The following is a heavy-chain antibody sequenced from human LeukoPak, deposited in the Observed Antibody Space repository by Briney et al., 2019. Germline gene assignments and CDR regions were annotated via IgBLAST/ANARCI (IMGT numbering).Heavy chain of an antibody. CDR1: GFSFTSHS. V-gene: IGHV3-7*01. CDR3: ARDLAYSRLDY. D-gene: IGHD5-18*01. J-gene: IGHJ4*02. CDR2: INQDGSEQ. Sequence: GGSLRLSCAASGFSFTSHSMTWVRQPPGKGLEWVANINQDGSEQYSADSVKGRFTISRDNAENSLYLQMNSLRVEDTAFYYCARDLAYSRLDYWGQGMLVTVSS.